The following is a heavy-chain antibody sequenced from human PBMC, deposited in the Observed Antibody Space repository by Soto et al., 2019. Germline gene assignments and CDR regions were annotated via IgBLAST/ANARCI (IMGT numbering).Heavy chain of an antibody. CDR1: VDSISSCSYY. CDR2: IYYDGNT. J-gene: IGHJ4*02. CDR3: ARSTIAPHLFMSPFAS. Sequence: EALSLTCTVSVDSISSCSYYSGCFRQSPGKGLECIASIYYDGNTYYNPSLKSRVTISLDTSKNQFSLRLTSVTAADTAVYYFARSTIAPHLFMSPFASWAQGPLVPVSS. V-gene: IGHV4-39*01. D-gene: IGHD6-13*01.